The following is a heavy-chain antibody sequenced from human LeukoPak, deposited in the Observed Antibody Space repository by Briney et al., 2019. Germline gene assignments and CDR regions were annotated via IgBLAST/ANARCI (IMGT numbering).Heavy chain of an antibody. D-gene: IGHD6-19*01. J-gene: IGHJ4*02. V-gene: IGHV4-30-2*01. CDR1: GGSISSGGYY. CDR2: IYHSGST. CDR3: ARESIAVAGPDY. Sequence: PSQTLSLTCTVSGGSISSGGYYWSWIRQPPGKGLEWIGYIYHSGSTYYNPSLKSRVTISVDTSKNQFSLKLSSVTAADTAVYYCARESIAVAGPDYWGQGTLVTVSS.